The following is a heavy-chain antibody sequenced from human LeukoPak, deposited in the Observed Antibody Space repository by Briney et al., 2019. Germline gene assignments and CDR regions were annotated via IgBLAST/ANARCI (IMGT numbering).Heavy chain of an antibody. V-gene: IGHV4-59*08. CDR3: ARHGKGSSNYYCMDV. CDR1: GGSISSYY. J-gene: IGHJ6*03. Sequence: PSETLSLTCTVSGGSISSYYWSGIRQPPGKGLEWIGYIYYSGSTNYNPSLKSRVTVSVDTSKNQFSLKLSSVTAADTAVYYCARHGKGSSNYYCMDVWGKGTTVTVSS. CDR2: IYYSGST. D-gene: IGHD6-6*01.